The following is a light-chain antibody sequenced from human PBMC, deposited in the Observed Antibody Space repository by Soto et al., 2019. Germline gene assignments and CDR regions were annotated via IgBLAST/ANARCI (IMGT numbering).Light chain of an antibody. J-gene: IGKJ2*01. Sequence: EVVLTQSPATLSVSPGHRATLSCRASQSVSRNLAWYQQKPGQAPRLLIYGASTRATGVPARFSGSGSATEFTLSISSLQSEDVAVYYCQQYGDWPPETFGQGTKLEI. V-gene: IGKV3-15*01. CDR3: QQYGDWPPET. CDR2: GAS. CDR1: QSVSRN.